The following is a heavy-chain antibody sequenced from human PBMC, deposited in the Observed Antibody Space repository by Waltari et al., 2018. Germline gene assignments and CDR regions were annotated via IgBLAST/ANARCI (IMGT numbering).Heavy chain of an antibody. Sequence: QVAVGGAGGGVVPAGGSPGIPWCGSGFPLRNYGIHWGRPGPGKGLEWVAVTWYDGSNKYYADSVKGRFTISGDHSKNTLYLQMNSLRAEDTAVYYCAREIYGDYYYYGMDVWGQGTTVTVSS. D-gene: IGHD4-17*01. CDR2: TWYDGSNK. J-gene: IGHJ6*02. CDR3: AREIYGDYYYYGMDV. CDR1: GFPLRNYG. V-gene: IGHV3-33*01.